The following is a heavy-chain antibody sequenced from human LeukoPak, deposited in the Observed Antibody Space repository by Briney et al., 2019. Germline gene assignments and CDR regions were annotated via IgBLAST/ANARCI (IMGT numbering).Heavy chain of an antibody. CDR3: AGSSWYPRDFDY. CDR1: GGSISSGGYY. CDR2: IYYSGST. Sequence: PSETLSLTCTVSGGSISSGGYYWSWLRQHPGKGLEWIGYIYYSGSTYYNPSLKSRVTISVDTSKNQFSLKLSSVTAADTAVYYCAGSSWYPRDFDYWGQGTLVTVSS. V-gene: IGHV4-31*03. J-gene: IGHJ4*02. D-gene: IGHD6-13*01.